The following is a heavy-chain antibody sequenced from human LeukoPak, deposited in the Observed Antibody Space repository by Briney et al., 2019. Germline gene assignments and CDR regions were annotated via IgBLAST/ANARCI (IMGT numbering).Heavy chain of an antibody. V-gene: IGHV3-53*01. CDR3: ARQQLVRGGFDY. Sequence: GGSLRLSCVASGFTVSNNCMSWVRQAPGKGLEWVSVIYSDGRTYYSDSVKGRFTISRDNSKNTLYLQMNSLRAEDTAVYYCARQQLVRGGFDYWGRGTLVTVSS. CDR2: IYSDGRT. D-gene: IGHD6-13*01. CDR1: GFTVSNNC. J-gene: IGHJ4*02.